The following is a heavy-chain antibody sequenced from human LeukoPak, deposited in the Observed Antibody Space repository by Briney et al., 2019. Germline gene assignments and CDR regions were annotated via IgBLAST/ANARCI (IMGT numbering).Heavy chain of an antibody. D-gene: IGHD3-16*01. CDR3: ARAPIWGGMVTYYYMDV. CDR2: MNPNSGNT. CDR1: GYTFTNYG. V-gene: IGHV1-8*02. Sequence: ASVKVSCKASGYTFTNYGINWVRQGPGQGLEWMGGMNPNSGNTGYAQEFQGRVTMTRNTSISTAFMELSSLTSEDTAVYYCARAPIWGGMVTYYYMDVWGKGTPVTISS. J-gene: IGHJ6*03.